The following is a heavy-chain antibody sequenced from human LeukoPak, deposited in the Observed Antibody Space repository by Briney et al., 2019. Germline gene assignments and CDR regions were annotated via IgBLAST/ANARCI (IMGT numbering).Heavy chain of an antibody. CDR2: IIPIFGTA. V-gene: IGHV1-69*05. CDR3: AREYCSSTSCYSLGY. J-gene: IGHJ4*02. CDR1: GGTFSSYA. Sequence: ASVKVSCKASGGTFSSYAFSWVRQAPGQGLEWMGGIIPIFGTANYAQKFQGRVTITTDESTSTAYMELSSLRSEDTAVYYCAREYCSSTSCYSLGYWGQGTLVTVSS. D-gene: IGHD2-2*02.